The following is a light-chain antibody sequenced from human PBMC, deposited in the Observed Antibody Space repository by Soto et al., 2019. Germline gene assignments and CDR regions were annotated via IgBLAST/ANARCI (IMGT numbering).Light chain of an antibody. Sequence: DIQMTQSPPSLSVSVGDRVTITCQASQDISIYLHWFQQKPGKAPQLLIFDVSNLQTGVPSRFSGGGSGTDFALTISSLEPEDIATYYCQQYDSLPLTFGQGTRLENK. CDR2: DVS. CDR1: QDISIY. J-gene: IGKJ5*01. V-gene: IGKV1-33*01. CDR3: QQYDSLPLT.